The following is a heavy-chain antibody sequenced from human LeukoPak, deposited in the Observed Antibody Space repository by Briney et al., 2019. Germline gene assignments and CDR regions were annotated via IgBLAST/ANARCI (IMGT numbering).Heavy chain of an antibody. V-gene: IGHV3-9*01. Sequence: GRSLRLSCVAFGFTFEDYAIHWVRQAPGKGLEWVSGITWNSGSTGYADSVKGRFTISRDDAKNSLYLQMNSLRPEDTALYYCSTDPRLLIYWGHGTLVTVSS. CDR2: ITWNSGST. CDR1: GFTFEDYA. D-gene: IGHD2-8*01. CDR3: STDPRLLIY. J-gene: IGHJ4*01.